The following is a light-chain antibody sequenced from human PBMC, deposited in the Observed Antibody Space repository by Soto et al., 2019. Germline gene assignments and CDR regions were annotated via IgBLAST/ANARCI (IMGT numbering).Light chain of an antibody. CDR3: QHRNIWPPVT. CDR2: GAF. Sequence: EIGLTQSPATLSLSPGERATLSCRASPSVTNYLAWYQQKPGQAPRLLIYGAFNRATGIPARFSGSGSGTDFTLTISSLEPEDFSVYDCQHRNIWPPVTFGQGTRQDIK. J-gene: IGKJ5*01. V-gene: IGKV3-11*01. CDR1: PSVTNY.